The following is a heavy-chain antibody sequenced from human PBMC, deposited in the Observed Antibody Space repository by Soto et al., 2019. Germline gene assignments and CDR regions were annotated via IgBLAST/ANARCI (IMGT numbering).Heavy chain of an antibody. D-gene: IGHD3-3*01. J-gene: IGHJ4*02. CDR2: IYYSGST. CDR1: GGSISSYY. Sequence: QVQLQESGPGLVKPSETLSLTCTVSGGSISSYYWSWIRQPPGKGLEWIGYIYYSGSTNYNPSLKSRVTISVDTSKNQFSLKLSSVTAADTAVYYCARDSSYYDFWSGYSPGYFDYWGQGTLVTVSS. V-gene: IGHV4-59*01. CDR3: ARDSSYYDFWSGYSPGYFDY.